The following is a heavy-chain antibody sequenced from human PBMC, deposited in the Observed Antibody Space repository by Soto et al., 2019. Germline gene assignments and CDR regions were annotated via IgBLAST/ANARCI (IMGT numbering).Heavy chain of an antibody. J-gene: IGHJ3*02. CDR1: GFGLNNYG. Sequence: QVQLVESGGGVVQPGRSLRLSCAASGFGLNNYGMHWVRQAPGKGLEWEAVIGYDGSKKYDADSVKGRFTISRDLFKNTLNLQVNSLRAEDTAVYYCMRWFGTLGAFDIWGQGTTVIVS. D-gene: IGHD3-10*01. CDR2: IGYDGSKK. V-gene: IGHV3-33*01. CDR3: MRWFGTLGAFDI.